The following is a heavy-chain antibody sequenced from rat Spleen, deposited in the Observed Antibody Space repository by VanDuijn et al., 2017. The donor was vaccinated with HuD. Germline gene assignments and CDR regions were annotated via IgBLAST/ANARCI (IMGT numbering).Heavy chain of an antibody. D-gene: IGHD1-5*01. Sequence: QVRLKESGPGLVQPSQTLSLTCTVSDLSFISYNIHWIRQAPGKGLEWMGRMRFNGDPSYNSALRSRLSISRDTSKNQVFLKMNSLQTDDTGIYYCTRDENRYNPYYVMDAWGQGASVTVSP. J-gene: IGHJ4*01. CDR2: MRFNGDP. V-gene: IGHV2-63*01. CDR3: TRDENRYNPYYVMDA. CDR1: DLSFISYN.